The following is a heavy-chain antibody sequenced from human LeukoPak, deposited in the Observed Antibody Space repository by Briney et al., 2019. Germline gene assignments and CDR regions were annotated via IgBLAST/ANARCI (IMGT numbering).Heavy chain of an antibody. D-gene: IGHD1-26*01. J-gene: IGHJ3*02. CDR2: ISAYNGNT. V-gene: IGHV1-18*01. Sequence: ASVKVSCKASGYTFTSYGISWVRQAPGQGLEWMGWISAYNGNTNYAQKLQGRVTMTTDTSTSTAYMELRSLRSDDTAVYYCAKDLRWELGWAFDIWGQGTMVTVSS. CDR1: GYTFTSYG. CDR3: AKDLRWELGWAFDI.